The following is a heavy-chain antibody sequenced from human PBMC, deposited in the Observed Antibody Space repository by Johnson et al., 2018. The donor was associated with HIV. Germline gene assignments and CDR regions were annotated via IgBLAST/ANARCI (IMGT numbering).Heavy chain of an antibody. CDR2: IWYDGLNK. Sequence: QVQLVESGGGVVQPGGSLRLSCAVSGFTFSSFGMHWVRQAPGKGLEWMAVIWYDGLNKYYADYVKGRFTISRDNSKNTLYLQMNSLRTEDTALYYCARQTLRAFDIWGQGTMVTVSS. J-gene: IGHJ3*02. CDR1: GFTFSSFG. CDR3: ARQTLRAFDI. V-gene: IGHV3-33*08.